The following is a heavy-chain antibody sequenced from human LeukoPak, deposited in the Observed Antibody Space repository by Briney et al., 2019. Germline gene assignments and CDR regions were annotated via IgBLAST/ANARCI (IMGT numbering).Heavy chain of an antibody. CDR3: SLYFQH. CDR2: INHSGST. Sequence: SETLSLTCAVYGGSFSGYCWSWIRQPPGKGLEWIGEINHSGSTNYNPSLKSRVTISVDTSKNQFSLKLSSVAAADTAVYYCSLYFQHWGQGTLVTVSS. J-gene: IGHJ1*01. V-gene: IGHV4-34*01. CDR1: GGSFSGYC.